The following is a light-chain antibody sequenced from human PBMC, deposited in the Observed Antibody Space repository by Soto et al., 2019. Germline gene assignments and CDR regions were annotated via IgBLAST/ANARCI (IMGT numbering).Light chain of an antibody. CDR2: KAS. CDR1: QTVSSW. CDR3: QHYNSYSEA. J-gene: IGKJ1*01. V-gene: IGKV1-5*03. Sequence: DIEMTQSASTLSGSLGDRVTITWGASQTVSSWLAWYQQKPGKAPNLLIYKASTLKSGVPSRFSGSGSGTEFNLTISSLQTDDFATYYCQHYNSYSEAFGQGTKVDI.